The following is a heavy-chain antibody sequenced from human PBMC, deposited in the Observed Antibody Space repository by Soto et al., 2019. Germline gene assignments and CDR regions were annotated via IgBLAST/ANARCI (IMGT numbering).Heavy chain of an antibody. CDR1: GFIFSSYA. CDR2: ISDDGSKK. D-gene: IGHD2-21*02. Sequence: QVQLVESRGGVVQPGRSLRISCAASGFIFSSYAMHWVRQAPGKGLEWVAVISDDGSKKYYADSVKGRFTISRDNSKITPDLHINRLRAEDTAVYYCAKELQRSFDYWGQGTLVTVSS. CDR3: AKELQRSFDY. V-gene: IGHV3-30-3*02. J-gene: IGHJ4*02.